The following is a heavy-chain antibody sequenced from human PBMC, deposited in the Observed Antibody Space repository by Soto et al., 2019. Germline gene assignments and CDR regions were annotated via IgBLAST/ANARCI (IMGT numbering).Heavy chain of an antibody. J-gene: IGHJ4*02. CDR3: AKVSSTVTPDY. CDR2: ISYDGSNK. V-gene: IGHV3-30*18. D-gene: IGHD4-17*01. Sequence: QVQLVESGGGVVQPGRSLRLSCAASGITFSSYGMHWVRQAPGKGLEWVAVISYDGSNKYYADSVKGRFTISRDNSKNTLYLQMNSLRAEDTAVYYCAKVSSTVTPDYWGQGTLVTVSS. CDR1: GITFSSYG.